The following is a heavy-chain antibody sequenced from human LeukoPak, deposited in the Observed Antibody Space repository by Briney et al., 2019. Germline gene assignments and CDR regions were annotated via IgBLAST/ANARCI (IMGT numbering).Heavy chain of an antibody. CDR2: GEGDGSTS. Sequence: GGSLRLSCAASGFTLRNYWMHWVRQAPGKGLVWVSRGEGDGSTSTYADSVKGRFTIFRDTAKNTLYLQMNSLRAEDTAVYYCTTTDHFDYWGQGTLVTVSS. J-gene: IGHJ4*02. CDR3: TTTDHFDY. CDR1: GFTLRNYW. V-gene: IGHV3-74*03.